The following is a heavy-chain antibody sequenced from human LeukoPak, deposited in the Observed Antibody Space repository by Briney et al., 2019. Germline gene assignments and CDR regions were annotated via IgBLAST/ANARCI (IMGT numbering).Heavy chain of an antibody. CDR2: INRSGST. CDR3: ARRDGYKSYYFDY. J-gene: IGHJ4*02. CDR1: GGSFSGYY. V-gene: IGHV4-34*01. D-gene: IGHD5-24*01. Sequence: PSETLSLTCAVYGGSFSGYYWSWIRQPPGKGLEWIGEINRSGSTNYNPSLKSRVTISVDTSKNQFSLKLSSVTAADTAVYYCARRDGYKSYYFDYWGQGTLVTVSS.